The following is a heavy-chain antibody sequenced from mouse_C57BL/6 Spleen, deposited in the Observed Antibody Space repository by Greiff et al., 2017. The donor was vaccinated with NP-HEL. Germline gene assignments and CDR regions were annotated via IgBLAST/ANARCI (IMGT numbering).Heavy chain of an antibody. J-gene: IGHJ4*01. D-gene: IGHD2-4*01. V-gene: IGHV1-15*01. CDR1: GYTFTDYE. Sequence: QVQLKESGAELVRPGASVTLSCKASGYTFTDYEMHWVKQTPVHGLEWIGAIDPETGGTAYNQKFKGKAILTADKSSSTAYMELRSLTSEDSAVYYCTTRLRRGDYAMDYWGQGTSVTVSS. CDR3: TTRLRRGDYAMDY. CDR2: IDPETGGT.